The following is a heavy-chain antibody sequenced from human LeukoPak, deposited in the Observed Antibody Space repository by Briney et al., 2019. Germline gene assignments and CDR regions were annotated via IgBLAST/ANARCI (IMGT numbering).Heavy chain of an antibody. J-gene: IGHJ4*02. CDR3: AAAPALEYSSPLLDY. Sequence: SETLSLTCTVSGGSISSYYWSWIRQPPGKGRGWIGYIYYSGSTNYNPSLKSRVTISVDTSKNQFSLKLSSVTAADTAVYYCAAAPALEYSSPLLDYWGQGTLVTVSS. CDR1: GGSISSYY. D-gene: IGHD6-6*01. V-gene: IGHV4-59*01. CDR2: IYYSGST.